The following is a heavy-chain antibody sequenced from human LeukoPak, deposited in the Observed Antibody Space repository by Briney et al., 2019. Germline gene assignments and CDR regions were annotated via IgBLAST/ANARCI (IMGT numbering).Heavy chain of an antibody. D-gene: IGHD6-19*01. Sequence: SSETLSLTCTVSGGSISSSCYYWGWIRQPPGKGLEWIGSIYYSGSTYYNPSLKSRVTISVDTSKNQFSLKLSSVTAADTAVYYCARQTLRAVAGTDSFDIWGQGTMVTVSS. CDR2: IYYSGST. J-gene: IGHJ3*02. CDR1: GGSISSSCYY. V-gene: IGHV4-39*01. CDR3: ARQTLRAVAGTDSFDI.